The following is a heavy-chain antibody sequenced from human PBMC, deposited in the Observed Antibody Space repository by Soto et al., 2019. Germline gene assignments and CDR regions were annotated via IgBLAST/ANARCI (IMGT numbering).Heavy chain of an antibody. J-gene: IGHJ6*04. CDR1: SDTVRRDKW. CDR3: VRPYYSRIDV. CDR2: IHESGRT. V-gene: IGHV4-4*02. Sequence: QLQLQESGPGLVRPSGTPSLTCIVSSDTVRRDKWWGWVRQPPGQGLEWVGEIHESGRTNYNPSLKSPVTRSVDESKSQFSLTLTSVTAADTAIYYCVRPYYSRIDVWGKGTTVTVSS.